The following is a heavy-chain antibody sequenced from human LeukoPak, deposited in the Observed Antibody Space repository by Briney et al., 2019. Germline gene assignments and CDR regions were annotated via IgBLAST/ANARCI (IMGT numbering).Heavy chain of an antibody. CDR2: ISSSSSYI. D-gene: IGHD6-13*01. V-gene: IGHV3-21*01. Sequence: GGSLRLSCAASGFTFSSYSMNWVRQAPGKGLEWVSSISSSSSYIYYADSVKGRFTISRDNAKNSLYLQMNSLRAEDTAVYYCAREPLYSSSWYGGNYWGQGTLVTVFS. CDR1: GFTFSSYS. CDR3: AREPLYSSSWYGGNY. J-gene: IGHJ4*02.